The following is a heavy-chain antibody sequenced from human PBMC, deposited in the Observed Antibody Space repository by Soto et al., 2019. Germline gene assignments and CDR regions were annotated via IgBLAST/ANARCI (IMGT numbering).Heavy chain of an antibody. D-gene: IGHD3-10*01. V-gene: IGHV3-53*01. CDR2: IYSGGST. CDR3: AREGFGELYNWFDP. Sequence: PGGSLRLSCAASGFTVSSNYMSWVRQAPGKGLEWVSVIYSGGSTYYADSVKGRFTISRDNSKNTLYLQMNSLRAEDTAVYYCAREGFGELYNWFDPWGQGTLVTVSS. J-gene: IGHJ5*02. CDR1: GFTVSSNY.